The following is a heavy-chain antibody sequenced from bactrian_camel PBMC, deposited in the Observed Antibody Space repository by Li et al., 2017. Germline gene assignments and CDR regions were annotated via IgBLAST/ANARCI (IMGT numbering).Heavy chain of an antibody. D-gene: IGHD6*01. CDR2: IYTGGGST. Sequence: VQLVESGGGSVQAGGSLRLSCAASGYTYSTYYMGWFRQAPGKEREGLASIYTGGGSTAYADSVKGRFAISQDSARSTVYLQMNNLQPDDTATYYCAEGRGSRGEHCYSLNYWGQGTQVTVS. CDR1: GYTYSTYY. CDR3: AEGRGSRGEHCYSLNY. J-gene: IGHJ4*01. V-gene: IGHV3S40*01.